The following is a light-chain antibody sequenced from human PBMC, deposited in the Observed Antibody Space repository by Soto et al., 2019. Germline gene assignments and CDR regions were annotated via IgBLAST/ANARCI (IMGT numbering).Light chain of an antibody. J-gene: IGLJ1*01. V-gene: IGLV7-43*01. CDR3: LLYYGGYV. Sequence: QAVVTQEPSLTVSPGGTVTLTCASSSGAVNSGYYPNWFQQKPGQAPRSLIYNINKKHPWTPARLSGSLLGGKPALTLSAVQHEDEAEYYCLLYYGGYVFGTGTKVTVL. CDR1: SGAVNSGYY. CDR2: NIN.